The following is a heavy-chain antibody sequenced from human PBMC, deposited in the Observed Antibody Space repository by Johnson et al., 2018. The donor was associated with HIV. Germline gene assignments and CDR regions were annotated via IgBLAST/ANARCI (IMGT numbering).Heavy chain of an antibody. CDR3: ARAWRDGTTYRRAFDI. CDR2: ITSKTDGGTT. Sequence: VQLVESGGGLVKPGGSLRLSCAASGFTFSNAWMSWVRQAPGKGLEWVGRITSKTDGGTTDYAAPVNGRFTVARDNAKNSLYLQMNSLRAEDTAVYYCARAWRDGTTYRRAFDIWGQGTMVTVSS. D-gene: IGHD1-7*01. CDR1: GFTFSNAW. V-gene: IGHV3-15*01. J-gene: IGHJ3*02.